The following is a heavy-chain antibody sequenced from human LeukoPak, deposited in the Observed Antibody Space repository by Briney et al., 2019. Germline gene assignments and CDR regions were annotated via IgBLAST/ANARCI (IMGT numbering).Heavy chain of an antibody. CDR2: INHSGST. D-gene: IGHD3-10*01. J-gene: IGHJ4*02. CDR1: GGSFSGYY. CDR3: ASFRGPSHYYGSGSYYVY. V-gene: IGHV4-34*01. Sequence: SSETLSLTCAVYGGSFSGYYWSWIRQPPGKGLEWIGEINHSGSTNYNPSLKSRVTISVDTSKNQFSLKLSSVTAADTAVYYCASFRGPSHYYGSGSYYVYWGQGTPVTVSS.